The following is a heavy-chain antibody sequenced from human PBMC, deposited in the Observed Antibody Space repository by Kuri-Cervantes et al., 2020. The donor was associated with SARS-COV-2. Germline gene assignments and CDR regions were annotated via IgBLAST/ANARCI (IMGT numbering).Heavy chain of an antibody. Sequence: KVSCKASGYSFTTYCIAWVRQKPGKGLEWMGTICPYDSTTTYGPSFQGQVTISADKSVDTAYLQWNNLRAADTAIYYCARRFGTNWFDLWGQGTLVTASS. CDR2: ICPYDSTT. V-gene: IGHV5-51*01. D-gene: IGHD3-16*01. J-gene: IGHJ5*02. CDR1: GYSFTTYC. CDR3: ARRFGTNWFDL.